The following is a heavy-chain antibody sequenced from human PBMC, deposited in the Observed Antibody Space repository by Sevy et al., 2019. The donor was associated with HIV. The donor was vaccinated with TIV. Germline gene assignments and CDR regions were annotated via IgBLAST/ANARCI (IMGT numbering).Heavy chain of an antibody. Sequence: ASVKVSCKASGDTFTNNYIHWVRQAPGQGLEWMGMVDPSDGNTTYAQKFQVRVTMTRDTSTSILYMDLSSLRSEDTAVYYSVRADPDQHFDSWGQGTLVAVSS. CDR1: GDTFTNNY. V-gene: IGHV1-46*01. CDR2: VDPSDGNT. J-gene: IGHJ4*02. CDR3: VRADPDQHFDS.